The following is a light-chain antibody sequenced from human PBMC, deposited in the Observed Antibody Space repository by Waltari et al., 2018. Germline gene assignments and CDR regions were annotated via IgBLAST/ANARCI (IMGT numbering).Light chain of an antibody. V-gene: IGKV1-39*01. Sequence: DIQMTQSPSSLSASVGDRVTITCRASQTISNYLNWYQQKPGKAPKLLIYTTSTLQSGVPCRFSGNGSGTDFTLTISSLQPEDFATYYCQQSYSSPRTFGQGTKVEIK. CDR1: QTISNY. J-gene: IGKJ1*01. CDR3: QQSYSSPRT. CDR2: TTS.